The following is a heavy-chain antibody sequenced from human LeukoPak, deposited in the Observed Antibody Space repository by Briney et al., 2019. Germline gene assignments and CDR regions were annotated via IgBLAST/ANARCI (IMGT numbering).Heavy chain of an antibody. Sequence: GGSLRLSCAASGFTFSSYAMSWVRQAPGKGLEWVSAISGSGGRTYYTDSVKGRFTISRDNAKNSLYLQMNSLRAEDTAVYYCARGGSGSYYSAWWGQGTLVTVSS. CDR2: ISGSGGRT. CDR3: ARGGSGSYYSAW. J-gene: IGHJ4*02. CDR1: GFTFSSYA. V-gene: IGHV3-23*01. D-gene: IGHD3-10*01.